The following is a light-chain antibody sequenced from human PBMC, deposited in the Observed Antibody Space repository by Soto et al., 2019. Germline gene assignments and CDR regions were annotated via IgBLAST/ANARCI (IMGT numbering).Light chain of an antibody. Sequence: QSALTQPASVSGSPGQSITISCTGTSSDVGGYNYVSWYQQHPGKAPKLMIYEVSNRPSGVSNRFSGSKSGNTASLTISGLQADDEADYYCNSYTGSSTLVFGGGTKLTVL. J-gene: IGLJ3*02. CDR3: NSYTGSSTLV. CDR2: EVS. CDR1: SSDVGGYNY. V-gene: IGLV2-14*01.